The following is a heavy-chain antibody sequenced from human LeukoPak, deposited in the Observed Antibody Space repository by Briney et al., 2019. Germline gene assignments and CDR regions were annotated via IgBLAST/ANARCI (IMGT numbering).Heavy chain of an antibody. J-gene: IGHJ6*02. Sequence: GQSLKLSCMGSGYIFSSYWIGWVRQMPRECMEWMGNIYPGDSETRYSPSFQGQVTISADKSISTAYLQWNSLKAPDTAMYYCARSALMGELGALDVWGQGTTVAVSS. D-gene: IGHD3-16*01. V-gene: IGHV5-51*01. CDR1: GYIFSSYW. CDR2: IYPGDSET. CDR3: ARSALMGELGALDV.